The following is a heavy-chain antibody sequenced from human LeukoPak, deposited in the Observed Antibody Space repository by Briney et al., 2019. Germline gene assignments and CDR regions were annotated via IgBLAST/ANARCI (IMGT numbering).Heavy chain of an antibody. J-gene: IGHJ4*02. CDR2: ISYDGSDK. V-gene: IGHV3-30*18. Sequence: GESLRLSCAASGFTFSDYGMHWVRQAPGKGLEWVAVISYDGSDKYYADSVKGRFTISRDNSKNTLYLQMSSLRTEDTALYYCAKIRVVFNWNYAYYFDSWGQGTLVTVSS. D-gene: IGHD1-7*01. CDR1: GFTFSDYG. CDR3: AKIRVVFNWNYAYYFDS.